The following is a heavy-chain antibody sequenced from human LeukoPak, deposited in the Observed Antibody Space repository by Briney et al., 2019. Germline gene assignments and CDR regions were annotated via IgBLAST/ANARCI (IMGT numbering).Heavy chain of an antibody. J-gene: IGHJ6*03. V-gene: IGHV4-34*01. CDR3: ATLVRGKPRSHYYYMDV. CDR1: GGSFSGYY. D-gene: IGHD3-10*01. CDR2: INHSGST. Sequence: PSETLSLTCAVYGGSFSGYYWSWIRQPPGKGLEWIGEINHSGSTNYNPSLKSRVTISVDTSKNQFSLKLSSVTAADTAVYYCATLVRGKPRSHYYYMDVWGKGTTVTVSS.